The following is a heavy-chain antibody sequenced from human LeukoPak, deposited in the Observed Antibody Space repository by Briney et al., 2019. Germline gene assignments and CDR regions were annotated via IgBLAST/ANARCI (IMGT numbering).Heavy chain of an antibody. V-gene: IGHV4-59*08. J-gene: IGHJ3*02. CDR3: ARHPPSGSPDLRGAFDI. CDR2: ICYTGST. CDR1: GGSISSYC. D-gene: IGHD1-26*01. Sequence: SETLSLTCTVSGGSISSYCWSWIRQPPGKGLEWIAYICYTGSTDYNPSLKGRLTISVDTSKNQFSLRVRSVTAAGTAVYYCARHPPSGSPDLRGAFDIWGQGTMVTVSS.